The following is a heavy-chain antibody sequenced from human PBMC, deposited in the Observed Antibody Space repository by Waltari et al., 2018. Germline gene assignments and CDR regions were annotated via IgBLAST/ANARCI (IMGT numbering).Heavy chain of an antibody. Sequence: QVQLQESGPGLVKPSETLSLTCTVSGVSISSYYWSWIRQPPGKGLEWIGYIYYSGSTNYNHSLKSRVTISVDTSKNQFYLKLSSVTAADTAVYYCARGVATIRGYYYYYMDVWGKGTTVTVSS. D-gene: IGHD5-12*01. CDR3: ARGVATIRGYYYYYMDV. J-gene: IGHJ6*03. CDR2: IYYSGST. V-gene: IGHV4-59*01. CDR1: GVSISSYY.